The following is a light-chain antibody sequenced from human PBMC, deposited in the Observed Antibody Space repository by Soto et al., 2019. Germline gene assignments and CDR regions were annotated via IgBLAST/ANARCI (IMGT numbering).Light chain of an antibody. CDR2: DAS. CDR3: QQRSNWPPT. V-gene: IGKV3-11*01. CDR1: QSVSSY. Sequence: EIVLTQSPATLSLSPGERATLSCRASQSVSSYLAWYQQKPGQAPRLLIYDASNRATGIPARFSGRGSGTDFTRPISSLEPEDFAVYYCQQRSNWPPTYRLGTRLEIK. J-gene: IGKJ5*01.